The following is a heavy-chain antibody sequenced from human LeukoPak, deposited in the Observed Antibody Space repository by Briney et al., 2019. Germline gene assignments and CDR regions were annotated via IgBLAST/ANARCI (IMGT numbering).Heavy chain of an antibody. D-gene: IGHD5-12*01. CDR1: GFTFSSYG. CDR2: ISGSGGST. CDR3: AKDRGRGYSGYDYFDY. J-gene: IGHJ4*02. V-gene: IGHV3-23*01. Sequence: PGGTLRLSCAASGFTFSSYGMSWVRQAPGKGLEWVSAISGSGGSTYYADSVKGRFTISRDNSKNTLYLQMNSLRAEDTAVYYCAKDRGRGYSGYDYFDYWGQGTLVTVSS.